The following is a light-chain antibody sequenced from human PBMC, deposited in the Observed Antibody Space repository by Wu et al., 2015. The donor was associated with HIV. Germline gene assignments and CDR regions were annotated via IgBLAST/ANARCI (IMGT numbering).Light chain of an antibody. J-gene: IGKJ4*01. CDR3: QQGDSYPLT. Sequence: DIQLTQSPSFLSANIGDRVTIACRASQGITNSLAWFQQKPGKAPKLLLYGASTLQSGVPSRFSGSGSGTEFTLTISSLQSEDCATYYCQQGDSYPLTFGGGTKVEMK. CDR1: QGITNS. CDR2: GAS. V-gene: IGKV1-9*01.